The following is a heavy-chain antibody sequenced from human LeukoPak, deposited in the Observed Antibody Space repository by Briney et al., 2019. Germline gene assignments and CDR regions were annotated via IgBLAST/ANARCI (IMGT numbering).Heavy chain of an antibody. V-gene: IGHV1-8*01. J-gene: IGHJ4*02. CDR3: ATEYTSSWGNFDN. CDR1: GYTFTSYD. CDR2: MNPNSGNT. D-gene: IGHD6-13*01. Sequence: GASVKVSCKASGYTFTSYDINWVRQATGQGLEWMGWMNPNSGNTGYAQKFQGRVTMTRNTSISTAYMELSSLRSEDTAVYYCATEYTSSWGNFDNWGQGTLVTVSS.